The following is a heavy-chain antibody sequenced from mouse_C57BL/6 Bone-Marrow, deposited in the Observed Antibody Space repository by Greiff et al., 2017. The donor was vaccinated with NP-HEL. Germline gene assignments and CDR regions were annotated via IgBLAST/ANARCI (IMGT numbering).Heavy chain of an antibody. J-gene: IGHJ3*01. V-gene: IGHV10-1*01. CDR1: GFSFNTYA. CDR3: VRGPWFAY. CDR2: IRSQSNNYAT. Sequence: EAGGGLVQPKGSLKLSCAASGFSFNTYAMNWVRQAPGKGLEWVARIRSQSNNYATYYADSVKDRFTISRDDSESMLYLQMNNLKTEDTAMYYCVRGPWFAYWGQGTLVTVSA.